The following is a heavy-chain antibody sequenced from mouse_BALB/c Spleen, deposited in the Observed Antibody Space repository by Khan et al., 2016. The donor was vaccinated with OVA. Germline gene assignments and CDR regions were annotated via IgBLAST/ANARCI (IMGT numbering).Heavy chain of an antibody. V-gene: IGHV1-20*02. D-gene: IGHD1-1*01. CDR2: INPHIGET. J-gene: IGHJ2*01. CDR1: GYSFTGYF. CDR3: TRIYRSDFDY. Sequence: EVQLQESGPELVKPGASVKISCKASGYSFTGYFMNWVMQSHGKSLEWIGRINPHIGETLYNQKFKDKATLTVDESSSTAHMELRSLASEDSAVYYFTRIYRSDFDYWGQGTTLTVSS.